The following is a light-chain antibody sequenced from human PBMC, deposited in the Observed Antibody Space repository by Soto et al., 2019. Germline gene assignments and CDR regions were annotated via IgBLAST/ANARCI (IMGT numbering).Light chain of an antibody. V-gene: IGKV1-5*01. CDR2: AAS. Sequence: DIQMTQSPSTLSASVGDRGTITCGASQSVRSWLAWYQQKPGRAPKLLIYAASSLQSGVPSRFSGSGSGTEFTLTISSLQPEDFATYYCQQLNSYPRTFGQGTKVDIK. J-gene: IGKJ1*01. CDR1: QSVRSW. CDR3: QQLNSYPRT.